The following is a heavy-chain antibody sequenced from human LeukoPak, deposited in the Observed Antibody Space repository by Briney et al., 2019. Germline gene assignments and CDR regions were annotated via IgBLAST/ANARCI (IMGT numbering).Heavy chain of an antibody. CDR1: GGSISSYY. CDR3: ARDSIAAAGTLAY. J-gene: IGHJ4*02. D-gene: IGHD6-13*01. Sequence: SETLSLTCTVSGGSISSYYWSWIRQPPGKGLEWIGYIYYSGSTNYNPSLKSRVAISVDTSKNQFSLKLSSVTAADTAVYYCARDSIAAAGTLAYWGQGTLVTVSS. V-gene: IGHV4-59*01. CDR2: IYYSGST.